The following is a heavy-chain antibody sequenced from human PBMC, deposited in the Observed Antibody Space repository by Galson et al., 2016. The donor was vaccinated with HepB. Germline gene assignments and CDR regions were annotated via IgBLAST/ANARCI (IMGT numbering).Heavy chain of an antibody. D-gene: IGHD2-21*01. CDR2: IIPIFGTS. CDR1: GGTFSSYA. J-gene: IGHJ6*02. V-gene: IGHV1-69*01. Sequence: SCKASGGTFSSYAISWVRQAPGQGLEWMGGIIPIFGTSNYAQKFQGRVTITADESTSTAYMDLSSLRSEDTAVYYCARVACAGACYRSYFYYYGMDVWGQGTTVTVSS. CDR3: ARVACAGACYRSYFYYYGMDV.